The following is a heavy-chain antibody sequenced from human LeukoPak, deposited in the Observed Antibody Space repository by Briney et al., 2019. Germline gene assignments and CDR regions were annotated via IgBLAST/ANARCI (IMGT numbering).Heavy chain of an antibody. Sequence: GGALRLSCAASGFTFSDYAMAWVRQAPGKGLEWVSSIGGSDFRTFYADSVKGRFAISRDNSKNTLYLQMNSLRAEDTAVYYCAEDLRGSARESHSLSHPTNDYWGQGTLVTVSS. D-gene: IGHD6-6*01. V-gene: IGHV3-23*01. CDR3: AEDLRGSARESHSLSHPTNDY. CDR1: GFTFSDYA. J-gene: IGHJ4*02. CDR2: IGGSDFRT.